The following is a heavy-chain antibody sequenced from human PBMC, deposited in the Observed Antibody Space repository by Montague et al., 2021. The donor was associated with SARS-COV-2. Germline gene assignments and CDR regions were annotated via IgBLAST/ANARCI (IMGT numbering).Heavy chain of an antibody. V-gene: IGHV4-39*01. D-gene: IGHD6-13*01. CDR3: AGQSASSPFDH. CDR2: VNYSGST. J-gene: IGHJ4*02. CDR1: GGSISTSNYY. Sequence: SETLSLTCSVSGGSISTSNYYWGWIRQPPGKGLEWIGSVNYSGSTYYNPPPKSRVTVSVDTSKNQLSLKISSVTAADTAVYFCAGQSASSPFDHWGQGTLVTVSS.